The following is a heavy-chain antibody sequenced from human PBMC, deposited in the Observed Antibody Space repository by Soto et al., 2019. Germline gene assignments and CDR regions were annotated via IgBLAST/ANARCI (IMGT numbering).Heavy chain of an antibody. J-gene: IGHJ4*02. CDR1: GGSISSYY. CDR2: IYYSGST. V-gene: IGHV4-59*01. Sequence: SETLSLTCTVSGGSISSYYWSWIRQPPGKGLEWIGYIYYSGSTNYNPSLKSRVTISVDTSKNQFSLKLSSVTAADTAVYYCAREGYSSVAGFFDYCGQGTLLTVSS. CDR3: AREGYSSVAGFFDY. D-gene: IGHD6-25*01.